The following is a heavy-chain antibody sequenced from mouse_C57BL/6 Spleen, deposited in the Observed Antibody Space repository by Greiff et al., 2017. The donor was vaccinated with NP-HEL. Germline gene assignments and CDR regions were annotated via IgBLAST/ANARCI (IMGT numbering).Heavy chain of an antibody. J-gene: IGHJ4*01. Sequence: QVQLQQPGAELVKPGASVKLSCKASGYTFTSYWMHWVKQRPGQGLEWIGMIHPNSGSTNYNEKFKSKATLTVDKSSSTAYMQLSSLTSEDSAVYYCAPGTTVVDYYAMDYWGQGTSVTVSS. CDR1: GYTFTSYW. CDR3: APGTTVVDYYAMDY. D-gene: IGHD1-1*01. V-gene: IGHV1-64*01. CDR2: IHPNSGST.